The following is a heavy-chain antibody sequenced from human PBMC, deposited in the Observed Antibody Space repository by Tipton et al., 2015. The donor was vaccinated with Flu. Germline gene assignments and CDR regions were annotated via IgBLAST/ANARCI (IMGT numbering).Heavy chain of an antibody. Sequence: QLVQSGGGLVQPGGSLRLSCAASGFTFSSYWMNWVRQAPGKGLEWVASIKQDGSEKYYVDSVKGRFTISRDNAKNSLYLQMNSLRAEDTAVYYCTRAVEGYDAFWGQGTLVTVSS. D-gene: IGHD2-8*02. V-gene: IGHV3-7*01. CDR2: IKQDGSEK. CDR1: GFTFSSYW. J-gene: IGHJ4*02. CDR3: TRAVEGYDAF.